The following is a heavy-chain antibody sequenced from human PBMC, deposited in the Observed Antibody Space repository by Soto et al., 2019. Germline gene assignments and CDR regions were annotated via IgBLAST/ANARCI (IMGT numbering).Heavy chain of an antibody. CDR1: GFTFSSYA. D-gene: IGHD6-19*01. V-gene: IGHV3-30-3*01. J-gene: IGHJ6*02. CDR3: ARDIAVGMDV. CDR2: ISYDGSNK. Sequence: PGGSLRLSCAASGFTFSSYAMHWVRQAPGKGLEWVAVISYDGSNKYYADSVKGRFTISRDNSKNTLYLQMNSLRAEDTAVYYCARDIAVGMDVWGQGTTVTVSS.